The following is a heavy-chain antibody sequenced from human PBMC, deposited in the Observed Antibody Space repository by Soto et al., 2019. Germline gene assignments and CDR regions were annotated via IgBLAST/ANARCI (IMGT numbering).Heavy chain of an antibody. V-gene: IGHV4-34*01. J-gene: IGHJ4*02. CDR3: AREGTGTTKFDS. CDR1: GGSFSGYY. D-gene: IGHD1-1*01. Sequence: PSETLSLTCAVYGGSFSGYYWSWIRQPPGKGLEWIGEINHSGSTNCNPSLKSRVTISVDTSKNQFSLKLSSVTAADTAVYYCAREGTGTTKFDSWGQRTRVTVSS. CDR2: INHSGST.